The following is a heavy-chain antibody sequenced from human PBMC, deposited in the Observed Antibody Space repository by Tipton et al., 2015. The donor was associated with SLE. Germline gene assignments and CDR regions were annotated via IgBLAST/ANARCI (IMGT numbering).Heavy chain of an antibody. Sequence: SLRLSCAASGFTFSSYDMHWVRQAPGKGLEWVAVIWYDGSNKYYADSVKGRFTIPRDNSKNTLYLQMNSLRAEDTAVYYCARDGWGAAAGRDDAFDIWGQGTMVTVSS. CDR3: ARDGWGAAAGRDDAFDI. J-gene: IGHJ3*02. CDR2: IWYDGSNK. V-gene: IGHV3-33*01. CDR1: GFTFSSYD. D-gene: IGHD6-13*01.